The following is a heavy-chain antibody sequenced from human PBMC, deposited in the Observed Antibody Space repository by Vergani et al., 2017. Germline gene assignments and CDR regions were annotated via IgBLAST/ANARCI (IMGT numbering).Heavy chain of an antibody. CDR3: ARVGWSYYDSSGYYYAPGGWFDP. CDR1: GYSFTSYW. CDR2: IDPSDSYT. Sequence: EVQLVQSGAEVKKPGASLRISCTGSGYSFTSYWISWVRQMPGKGLEWMGRIDPSDSYTNYSPSFQGHVTISADKSISTAYLQWSSLKASDTAMYYCARVGWSYYDSSGYYYAPGGWFDPWGQGTLVTVSS. V-gene: IGHV5-10-1*03. D-gene: IGHD3-22*01. J-gene: IGHJ5*02.